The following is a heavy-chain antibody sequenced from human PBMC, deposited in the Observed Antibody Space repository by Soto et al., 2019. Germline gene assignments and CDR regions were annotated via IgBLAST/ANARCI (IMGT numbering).Heavy chain of an antibody. CDR1: GLAFSSYW. V-gene: IGHV3-7*01. CDR2: INQDGSGS. J-gene: IGHJ4*02. CDR3: ARPARECNRPGCAN. Sequence: EVQLVESGGGLVQPGGSLRLSCVVSGLAFSSYWMRWVRQAPGKGLEWVANINQDGSGSYYVDSVKGRFTISRDNAKNSLYLQMTSLRAEDTAVYYCARPARECNRPGCANWGQGTLVTVSS. D-gene: IGHD2-2*01.